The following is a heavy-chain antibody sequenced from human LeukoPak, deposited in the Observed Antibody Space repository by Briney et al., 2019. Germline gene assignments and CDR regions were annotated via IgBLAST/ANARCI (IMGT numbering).Heavy chain of an antibody. J-gene: IGHJ4*02. V-gene: IGHV3-74*01. CDR2: INSDGRTT. Sequence: GGSLRLSCAASGFSFSSFWMHWVRQVPGKGLLWVSGINSDGRTTGYADSVKGRFTISRDNAKNSLYLQMNSLRAEDTAVYYCARDKWFGELYKWGIDYWGQGTLVTVSS. CDR1: GFSFSSFW. CDR3: ARDKWFGELYKWGIDY. D-gene: IGHD3-10*01.